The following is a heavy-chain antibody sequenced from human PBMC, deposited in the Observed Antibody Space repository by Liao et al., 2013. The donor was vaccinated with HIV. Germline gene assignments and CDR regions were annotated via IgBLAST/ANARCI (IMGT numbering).Heavy chain of an antibody. CDR3: VRGLGLNYGSGRGAFDI. V-gene: IGHV4-34*01. D-gene: IGHD3-10*01. CDR2: INHSGST. Sequence: QVQPQQWGAGLLKPSETLSLTCAVYGGSFSGYYWSWIRQPPGKGLEWIGEINHSGSTNYNPSLKSRVTISVDTSKNQFSLRLTSVTAADTAVYYCVRGLGLNYGSGRGAFDIWAKGQWSPSLQ. J-gene: IGHJ3*02. CDR1: GGSFSGYY.